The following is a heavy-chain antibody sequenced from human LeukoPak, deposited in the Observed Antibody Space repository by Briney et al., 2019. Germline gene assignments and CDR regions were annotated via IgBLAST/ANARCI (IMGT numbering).Heavy chain of an antibody. J-gene: IGHJ6*03. D-gene: IGHD3-22*01. CDR2: IHTAGDT. CDR3: ARTYDHTGSHYYYNMDV. V-gene: IGHV3-53*01. Sequence: PGGSLRLSCAASGFTVSSNYMSWVRQAPGKGLEWVSAIHTAGDTHYSGSVRGRFTISRDNAKNSLYLQMNSLSAEDTAVYFCARTYDHTGSHYYYNMDVWGKGTTVTVSS. CDR1: GFTVSSNY.